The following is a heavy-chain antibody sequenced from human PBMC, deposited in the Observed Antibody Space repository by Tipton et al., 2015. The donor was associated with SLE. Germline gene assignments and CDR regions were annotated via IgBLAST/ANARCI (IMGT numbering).Heavy chain of an antibody. Sequence: RSLRLSCAASGFTFSSYGMHWVRQAPGKGLEWVAVIWYDGSNKYYADSVKGRFTISRDNSKNTLYLQMNSLRAEDTAVYYCARDGGSTRGDAFDIWGQGTMVTVSS. J-gene: IGHJ3*02. CDR2: IWYDGSNK. V-gene: IGHV3-33*08. CDR3: ARDGGSTRGDAFDI. CDR1: GFTFSSYG. D-gene: IGHD2-2*01.